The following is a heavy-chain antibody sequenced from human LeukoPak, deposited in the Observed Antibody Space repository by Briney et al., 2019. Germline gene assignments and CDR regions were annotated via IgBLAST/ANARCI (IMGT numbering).Heavy chain of an antibody. Sequence: GGSLRLSCAASGFTFSSYGMSWVRQAPGKGLEWVSAISGGGGSTYYADSVKGRFTTSRDNSKNTLYLQMNSLRAEDTAVYYCAKGRVVVVISYFDYWGQGTLVTVSS. V-gene: IGHV3-23*01. J-gene: IGHJ4*02. D-gene: IGHD3-22*01. CDR1: GFTFSSYG. CDR3: AKGRVVVVISYFDY. CDR2: ISGGGGST.